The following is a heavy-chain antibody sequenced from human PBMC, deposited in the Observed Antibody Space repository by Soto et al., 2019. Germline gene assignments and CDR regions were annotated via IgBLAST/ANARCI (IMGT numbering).Heavy chain of an antibody. J-gene: IGHJ4*02. V-gene: IGHV5-51*01. CDR2: IYPGDSDT. CDR3: ARGSRGFSAFN. Sequence: GESLKISCKGSGYSFTTYWIGWVRQVSGNGLEWMGIIYPGDSDTRYSPSFQGQVTISADKSISTAYLQWSSLKASDTAMYYCARGSRGFSAFNWGQGTLVNVSS. D-gene: IGHD3-22*01. CDR1: GYSFTTYW.